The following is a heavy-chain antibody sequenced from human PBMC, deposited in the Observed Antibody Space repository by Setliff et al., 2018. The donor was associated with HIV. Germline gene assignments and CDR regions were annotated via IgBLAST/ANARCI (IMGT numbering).Heavy chain of an antibody. D-gene: IGHD6-19*01. Sequence: SETLSLTCAVYGRSFSGYYWNWIRQSPGKGLEWIGEINHSGGTNYNPSLKSRVTMSIDTSKNQFSLKLNSITAADTAVYYCATQRSFQRAFEAVAGSFDPWGQGILVTVSS. CDR3: ATQRSFQRAFEAVAGSFDP. CDR1: GRSFSGYY. CDR2: INHSGGT. V-gene: IGHV4-34*01. J-gene: IGHJ5*02.